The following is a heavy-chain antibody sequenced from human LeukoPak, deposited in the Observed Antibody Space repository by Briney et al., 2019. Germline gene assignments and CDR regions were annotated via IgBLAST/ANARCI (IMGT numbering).Heavy chain of an antibody. D-gene: IGHD3-10*01. J-gene: IGHJ4*02. Sequence: ASVKVSCKASGYTFTSYDTNWVRQATGQGLEWMGWMNPNSGNTGYAQKLQGRVTMTRNTSISTAYMELSSLRSEDTAVYYCARGRLTVRGVIFLEQYYFDYWGQGTLVTVSS. CDR1: GYTFTSYD. CDR3: ARGRLTVRGVIFLEQYYFDY. CDR2: MNPNSGNT. V-gene: IGHV1-8*01.